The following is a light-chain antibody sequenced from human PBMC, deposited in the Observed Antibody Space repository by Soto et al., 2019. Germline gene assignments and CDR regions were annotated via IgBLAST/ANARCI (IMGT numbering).Light chain of an antibody. CDR3: QQSYSTPRT. CDR2: AAS. J-gene: IGKJ1*01. V-gene: IGKV1-39*01. Sequence: DIQMTQSPSSLSAAAGCRVTSTSRASQSISSYLNWYQQKPGKAPKLLIYAASSLQSGVPSRFSGSGSGTDFTLTISSLQPEDFATYYCQQSYSTPRTFGQGTKVDIK. CDR1: QSISSY.